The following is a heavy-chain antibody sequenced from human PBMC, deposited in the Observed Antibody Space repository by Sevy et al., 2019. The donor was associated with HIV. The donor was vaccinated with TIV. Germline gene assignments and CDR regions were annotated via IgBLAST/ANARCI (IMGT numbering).Heavy chain of an antibody. V-gene: IGHV4-61*01. CDR2: VFYFVST. D-gene: IGHD3-9*01. CDR3: ARDQYYDIGTGLYAMDV. CDR1: GASVSAANDY. J-gene: IGHJ6*02. Sequence: SETLSLICSVSGASVSAANDYWSWIRQPPGKGLEWIGNVFYFVSTNYNPSLKSRVTISLDTSKKQFSLKLNSVTAADTAVYYCARDQYYDIGTGLYAMDVWGQGTTVTVSS.